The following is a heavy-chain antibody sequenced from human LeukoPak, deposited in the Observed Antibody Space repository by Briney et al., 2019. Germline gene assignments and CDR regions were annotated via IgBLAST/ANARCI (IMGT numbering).Heavy chain of an antibody. J-gene: IGHJ4*02. Sequence: ASVTVSCKASGGTFSSYAISWVRQAPGQGLEWMGGIIPIFGTANYAQKFQGRVTITADESTSTAYMELSSLRSEDTAVYYCARVSGGSYTLDYWGQGTLVTVSS. CDR1: GGTFSSYA. V-gene: IGHV1-69*13. CDR2: IIPIFGTA. D-gene: IGHD1-26*01. CDR3: ARVSGGSYTLDY.